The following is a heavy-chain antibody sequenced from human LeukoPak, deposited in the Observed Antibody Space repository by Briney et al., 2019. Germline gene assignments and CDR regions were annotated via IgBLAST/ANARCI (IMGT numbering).Heavy chain of an antibody. CDR3: ARHVRFRYCSSTSCHDAFDI. D-gene: IGHD2-2*01. CDR2: TYYSGST. CDR1: GFTVSSNY. J-gene: IGHJ3*02. Sequence: GSLRLSCAASGFTVSSNYMSWIRQPPGKGLEWIGYTYYSGSTNYNPSLKSRVTISVDTSKNQFSLKLSSVTAADTAVYYCARHVRFRYCSSTSCHDAFDIWGQGTMVTVSS. V-gene: IGHV4-59*08.